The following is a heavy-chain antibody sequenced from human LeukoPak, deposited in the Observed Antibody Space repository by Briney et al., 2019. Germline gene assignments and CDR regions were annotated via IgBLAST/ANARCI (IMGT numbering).Heavy chain of an antibody. D-gene: IGHD4/OR15-4a*01. V-gene: IGHV3-53*01. Sequence: GGSLRLSCTVSGFTVSTNSMSWVRQAPGKGLEWVSFIYSDNTHYSDSVKGRFTISRDNFKNTLYLQMNSLRAEDTAVYYCARRAGAYSHPYDYWGQGTLVTVSS. CDR3: ARRAGAYSHPYDY. CDR2: IYSDNT. J-gene: IGHJ4*02. CDR1: GFTVSTNS.